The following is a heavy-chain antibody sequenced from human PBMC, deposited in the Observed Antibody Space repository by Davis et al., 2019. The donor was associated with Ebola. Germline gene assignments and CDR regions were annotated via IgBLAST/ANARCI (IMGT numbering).Heavy chain of an antibody. Sequence: SDILSPTVPLLGASISISTSWRWVPQPPVKGLEWIGEISQSGSTNYNPSLKSRVTISVDKSKNQFSLKLSSVTAADTAVDYCARECSDGVNWWFDPWSQGTLVTASS. CDR2: ISQSGST. V-gene: IGHV4-4*02. J-gene: IGHJ5*02. CDR1: GASISISTS. CDR3: ARECSDGVNWWFDP. D-gene: IGHD2-15*01.